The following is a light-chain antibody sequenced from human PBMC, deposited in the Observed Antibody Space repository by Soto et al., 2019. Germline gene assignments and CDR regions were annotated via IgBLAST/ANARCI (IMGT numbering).Light chain of an antibody. CDR3: QQYNSYSRT. CDR2: DTS. CDR1: QSLSGW. V-gene: IGKV1-5*01. J-gene: IGKJ1*01. Sequence: IQMNLSASTVSAYVGDRVTITCRASQSLSGWLAWYQQKPGKAPKLLIYDTSSLKSGVPSRFSGSGSGTEFSLSISSLQPDDFATYDCQQYNSYSRTFGQGTKVEI.